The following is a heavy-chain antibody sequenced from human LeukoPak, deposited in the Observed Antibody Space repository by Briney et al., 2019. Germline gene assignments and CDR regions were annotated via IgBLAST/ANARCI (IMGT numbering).Heavy chain of an antibody. CDR2: ISYDGSNK. J-gene: IGHJ4*02. D-gene: IGHD3-9*01. Sequence: PGRSLRLSCAASGFTFSSYAMHWVRQAPGKGLEWVAVISYDGSNKYYADSVKGRFTISRDNSKNTLYLQMNSLRAEDTAVYYCARDPRYFDWFPKPGDYWGQGTLVTVSS. V-gene: IGHV3-30-3*01. CDR3: ARDPRYFDWFPKPGDY. CDR1: GFTFSSYA.